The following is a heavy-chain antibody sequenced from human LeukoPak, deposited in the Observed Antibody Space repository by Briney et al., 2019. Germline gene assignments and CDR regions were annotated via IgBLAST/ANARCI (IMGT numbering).Heavy chain of an antibody. J-gene: IGHJ4*02. Sequence: SETLSLTCTVSGASIRSYYWSWTGQTPGKGLEWIGYIYHTGSTKYNPSLKSRVTISIDTSKNHFSLTLTSVTAADTAVYYCSTDSPTGFDHWGQGALVTVSS. CDR1: GASIRSYY. V-gene: IGHV4-59*01. CDR2: IYHTGST. D-gene: IGHD2-8*02. CDR3: STDSPTGFDH.